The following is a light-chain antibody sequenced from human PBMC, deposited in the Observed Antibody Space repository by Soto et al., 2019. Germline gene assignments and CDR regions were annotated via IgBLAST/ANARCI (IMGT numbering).Light chain of an antibody. CDR2: WAS. Sequence: ESVAVSLGERATINCPCCRSVLYKSNNKNHLVWYQQIPGQPSQLIIYWASTRESGVPERFSGSGSGTDFTLTIFFLQAEDGVRYWSEVSVFLLYSF. J-gene: IGKJ2*03. CDR3: EVSVFLLYS. V-gene: IGKV4-1*01. CDR1: RSVLYKSNNKNH.